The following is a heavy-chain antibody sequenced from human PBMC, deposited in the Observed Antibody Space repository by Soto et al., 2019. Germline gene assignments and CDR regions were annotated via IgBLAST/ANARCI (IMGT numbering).Heavy chain of an antibody. CDR1: GFTFSNAW. CDR2: IKSKTDGGTT. CDR3: TTDTAMVDGGY. D-gene: IGHD5-18*01. V-gene: IGHV3-15*01. Sequence: EVQLVESGGGLVKPGGSLRLSCAASGFTFSNAWMSWVRQATGTGLEWVGRIKSKTDGGTTDYAAPVKGRFTISRDDSNNTLYLQMNSLKTEDTAVYYCTTDTAMVDGGYWGQGTLVTVSS. J-gene: IGHJ4*02.